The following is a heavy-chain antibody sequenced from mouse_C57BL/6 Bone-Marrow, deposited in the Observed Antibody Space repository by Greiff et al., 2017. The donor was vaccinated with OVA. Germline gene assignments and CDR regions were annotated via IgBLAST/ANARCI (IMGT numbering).Heavy chain of an antibody. CDR2: IWSDGST. D-gene: IGHD1-1*01. CDR3: ARHDYYGSSPFAY. V-gene: IGHV2-6-1*01. CDR1: GFSLTSYA. J-gene: IGHJ3*01. Sequence: QVQLQQSGPGLVAPSQSLSITCTVSGFSLTSYAISWVRQPPGKGLEWLVVIWSDGSTTYNSALKSRLSISKDNSKSQVFLKMNSLQTDDTAMYYCARHDYYGSSPFAYWGQGTLVTVSA.